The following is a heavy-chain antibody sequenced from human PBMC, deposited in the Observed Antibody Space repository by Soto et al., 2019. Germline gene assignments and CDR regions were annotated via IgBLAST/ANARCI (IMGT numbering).Heavy chain of an antibody. V-gene: IGHV1-69*01. CDR3: ARAWPGGTMIVVESENFGMDV. CDR1: GDNFSKYS. CDR2: IIPLFGTP. D-gene: IGHD3-22*01. Sequence: QVQLVQSGAEVKKPGSSVTVSCKASGDNFSKYSFSWVRQAPGQGLEWMGGIIPLFGTPDYAQKFQARVTISADESTTTVYMELSSLRDEDPGVYYCARAWPGGTMIVVESENFGMDVWGQGTAVTVSS. J-gene: IGHJ6*02.